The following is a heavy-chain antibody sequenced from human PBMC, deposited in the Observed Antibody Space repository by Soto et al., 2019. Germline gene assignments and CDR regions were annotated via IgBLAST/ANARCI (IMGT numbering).Heavy chain of an antibody. J-gene: IGHJ5*02. CDR2: VSNTGTT. CDR3: ARHNGLTVMGLYNWLDP. D-gene: IGHD2-21*02. CDR1: DGSVNSDSYY. V-gene: IGHV4-61*01. Sequence: VQLQESGPRLVKPSETLSLTCTVSDGSVNSDSYYWSWIRQPPGKGLEWISPVSNTGTTNYNPSLKGRVTLSVDTSTNRFALTLTPVTAAATAVYYCARHNGLTVMGLYNWLDPCGQGILVTVST.